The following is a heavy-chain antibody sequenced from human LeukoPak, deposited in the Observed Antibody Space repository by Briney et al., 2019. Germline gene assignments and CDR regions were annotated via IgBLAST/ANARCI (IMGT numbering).Heavy chain of an antibody. V-gene: IGHV4-4*07. CDR2: IYTSGST. D-gene: IGHD6-19*01. Sequence: SETLSLTCTVSGGSINNYYWSWIRQSAGKGLEWIGRIYTSGSTNYNPSLKSRVMMSVDTSKNQFSLKLTSVNAADTAMYYCARDIQVVQGTGGSNGWYRFFDYWGQGTLVTVSS. J-gene: IGHJ4*02. CDR1: GGSINNYY. CDR3: ARDIQVVQGTGGSNGWYRFFDY.